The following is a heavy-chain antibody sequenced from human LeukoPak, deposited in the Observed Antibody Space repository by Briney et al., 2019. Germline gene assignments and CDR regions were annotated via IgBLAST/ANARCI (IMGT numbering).Heavy chain of an antibody. J-gene: IGHJ4*02. D-gene: IGHD6-19*01. CDR2: INTDGSST. V-gene: IGHV3-74*01. CDR1: GFTFSSYW. Sequence: GGSLRLSCAASGFTFSSYWMHWVRQAPGKGLVWVSRINTDGSSTSYADSVKGRFTISRDNAKSTLYLQMNSLRAEDTAVYYCAVAVAGLYYFDYWGQGTLVTVSS. CDR3: AVAVAGLYYFDY.